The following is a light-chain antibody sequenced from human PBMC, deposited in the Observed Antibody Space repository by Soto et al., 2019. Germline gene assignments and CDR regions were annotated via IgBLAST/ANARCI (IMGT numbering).Light chain of an antibody. CDR1: SSDVGGYMY. CDR2: EVS. V-gene: IGLV2-14*01. Sequence: QSALTQPASVSGSPGQSITISCTGTSSDVGGYMYVSWYQQHPGRAPKLMIYEVSNRPSGVSNRFSGSKSGNTASLTISGLQAEDEADYYCSSYTSSSTLVFGGGTKVTVL. J-gene: IGLJ2*01. CDR3: SSYTSSSTLV.